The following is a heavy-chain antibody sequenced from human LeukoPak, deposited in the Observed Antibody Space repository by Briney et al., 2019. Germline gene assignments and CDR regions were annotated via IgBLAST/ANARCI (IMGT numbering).Heavy chain of an antibody. Sequence: PSGTLSLTCAVSGGSISSSNWWSWVRQPPGKGLEWIGEIYHSGSTNYNPSLKSRVTISVDKSKNQFSLKLSSVTAADTAVYYCARTILVLDYYYYYYMDVWGKGTMVTVSS. CDR1: GGSISSSNW. J-gene: IGHJ6*03. CDR2: IYHSGST. D-gene: IGHD3-3*01. CDR3: ARTILVLDYYYYYYMDV. V-gene: IGHV4-4*02.